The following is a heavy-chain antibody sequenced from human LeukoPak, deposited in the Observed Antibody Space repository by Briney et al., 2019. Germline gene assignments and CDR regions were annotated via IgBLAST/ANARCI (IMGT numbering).Heavy chain of an antibody. D-gene: IGHD3-10*01. Sequence: GASVKVSCKASGYTFTSYAMHWVRQAPGQRLEWMGWMNPNSGNTGYAQEFQGRVTMTRDTSITTAYMELSSLRSEDTAVYFCARGKWFGELFQDYWGQGTLVTVSS. CDR3: ARGKWFGELFQDY. J-gene: IGHJ4*02. V-gene: IGHV1-8*02. CDR1: GYTFTSYA. CDR2: MNPNSGNT.